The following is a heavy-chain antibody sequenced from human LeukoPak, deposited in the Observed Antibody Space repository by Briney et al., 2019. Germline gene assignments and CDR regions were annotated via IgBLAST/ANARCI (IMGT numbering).Heavy chain of an antibody. D-gene: IGHD3-16*02. CDR1: GFTFRNYA. V-gene: IGHV3-30*04. CDR2: ISYDGSNK. J-gene: IGHJ4*02. CDR3: AIGDGLGELSSSFNY. Sequence: PGGSRRLSCAASGFTFRNYAMHWVRQAPGKGLEWVAVISYDGSNKYYADSVKGRFTISRDSSKNTLYLQMNSLRAEDTAVYYCAIGDGLGELSSSFNYWGQGTLVTVSS.